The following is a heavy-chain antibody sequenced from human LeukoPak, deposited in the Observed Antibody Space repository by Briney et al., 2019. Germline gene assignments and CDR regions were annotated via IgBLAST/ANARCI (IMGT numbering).Heavy chain of an antibody. Sequence: GGSLRLSCAASGFTFNYAWMSWVLQVPGHGLEWVGQTVSEIDGGTTDYAAPVKGRFTISRDDSKSTLYLQMNSLKIEDTAVYYCTTDEDWNYARKDVWGQGATVIVSS. V-gene: IGHV3-15*04. CDR2: TVSEIDGGTT. J-gene: IGHJ6*02. CDR3: TTDEDWNYARKDV. CDR1: GFTFNYAW. D-gene: IGHD1-7*01.